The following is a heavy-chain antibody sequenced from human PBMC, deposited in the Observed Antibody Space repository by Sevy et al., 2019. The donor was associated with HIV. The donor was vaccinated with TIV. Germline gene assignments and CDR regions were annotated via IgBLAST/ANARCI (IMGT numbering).Heavy chain of an antibody. J-gene: IGHJ6*02. Sequence: GGSLRLSCAASGFTFSSNGMHWVRQAPGKGLKWVAVIWHDGSKKFYADSVKGRFTISRDKSKNTLYLQMNSLTAEDTAVYYCARDLETTAMDVWAQGTAVTVSS. V-gene: IGHV3-33*01. CDR1: GFTFSSNG. CDR2: IWHDGSKK. CDR3: ARDLETTAMDV. D-gene: IGHD4-17*01.